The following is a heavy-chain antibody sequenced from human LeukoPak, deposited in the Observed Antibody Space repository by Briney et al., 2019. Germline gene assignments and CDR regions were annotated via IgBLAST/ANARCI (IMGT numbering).Heavy chain of an antibody. CDR3: ARDYYDSSGYYPYYFDY. CDR1: GGTFSSYA. V-gene: IGHV1-69*05. CDR2: IIPIFGTA. Sequence: ASVKVSCKASGGTFSSYAISWVRQAPGQGLEWMGRIIPIFGTANYAQKFQGRVTITTDESTGTAYMELSSLRSEDTAVYYCARDYYDSSGYYPYYFDYWGQGTLVTVSS. J-gene: IGHJ4*02. D-gene: IGHD3-22*01.